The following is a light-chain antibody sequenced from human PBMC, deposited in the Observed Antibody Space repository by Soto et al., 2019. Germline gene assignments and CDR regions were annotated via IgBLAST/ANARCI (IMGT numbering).Light chain of an antibody. CDR1: QSISSW. J-gene: IGKJ1*01. CDR3: QQYKSYSPAT. Sequence: DIQMTQSPSTLSASVGDRVTITCRASQSISSWLAWYQQRPGKAPKLLIYAASSLESGVPSRFSGSASGTEFTLTISSLQPDDFASYYCQQYKSYSPATFGQGTKVDIK. V-gene: IGKV1-5*01. CDR2: AAS.